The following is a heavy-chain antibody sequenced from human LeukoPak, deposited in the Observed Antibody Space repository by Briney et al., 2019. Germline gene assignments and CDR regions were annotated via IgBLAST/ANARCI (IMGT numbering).Heavy chain of an antibody. D-gene: IGHD3-3*01. CDR2: IKEDGNEK. V-gene: IGHV3-7*01. CDR1: GFTFSSYW. J-gene: IGHJ4*02. CDR3: ARDSYDFWRRFDY. Sequence: GGSLRLSCAASGFTFSSYWMSWVRQAPGKGLEWVANIKEDGNEKYYVDSVKGRFTISRDNAKNSLHLQMNSLRAEDTAVYYCARDSYDFWRRFDYWGQGTLVTVSS.